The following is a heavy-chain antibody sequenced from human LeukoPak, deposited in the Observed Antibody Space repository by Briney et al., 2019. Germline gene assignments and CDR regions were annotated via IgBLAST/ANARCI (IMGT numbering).Heavy chain of an antibody. CDR3: ARGQGIAAAGGDY. Sequence: GGSLRLSCAASGFTLSSYSMNWVRQAPGKGLEWVSSISSSSSYIYYADSVKGRFTISRDNAKNSLYLQMNSLRAEDTAVYYCARGQGIAAAGGDYWGQGTLVTVSS. CDR2: ISSSSSYI. J-gene: IGHJ4*02. V-gene: IGHV3-21*01. CDR1: GFTLSSYS. D-gene: IGHD6-13*01.